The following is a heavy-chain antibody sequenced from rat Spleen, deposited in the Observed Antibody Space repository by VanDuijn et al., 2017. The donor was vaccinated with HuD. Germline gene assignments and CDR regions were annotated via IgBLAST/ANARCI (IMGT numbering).Heavy chain of an antibody. Sequence: EVQLVESDGGLVQPGRSLKLSCATSGFTFSDYYMAWVRQAPTKGLEWVATLSYDGSSTYYRDSVKGRFTVSRDNAKSTLYLQMDSLRSEDTATYYCATPGGYSSYPYYFDYWGQGVMVTVSS. CDR2: LSYDGSST. D-gene: IGHD1-8*01. V-gene: IGHV5-29*01. CDR3: ATPGGYSSYPYYFDY. J-gene: IGHJ2*01. CDR1: GFTFSDYY.